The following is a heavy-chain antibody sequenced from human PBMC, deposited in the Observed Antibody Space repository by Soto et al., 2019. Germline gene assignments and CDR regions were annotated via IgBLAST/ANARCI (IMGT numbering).Heavy chain of an antibody. D-gene: IGHD3-10*01. J-gene: IGHJ4*02. CDR3: AKDRMGAGVRGYFDY. V-gene: IGHV3-30*18. Sequence: QVQLVESGGGVVQPGRSLRLSCAGSGFTFSAYGMDWVRQAPGKGLEWVAVISYDGSNKYYADSVKGRFTISRDNSKNTLDLQIISLRAEDTAVYYCAKDRMGAGVRGYFDYWGQGTLVTVSS. CDR1: GFTFSAYG. CDR2: ISYDGSNK.